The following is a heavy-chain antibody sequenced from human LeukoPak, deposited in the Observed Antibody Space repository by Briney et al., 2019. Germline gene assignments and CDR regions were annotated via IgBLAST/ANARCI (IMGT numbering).Heavy chain of an antibody. CDR1: GGSISSYY. D-gene: IGHD2-15*01. V-gene: IGHV4-4*07. CDR2: IYTSGST. Sequence: SETLSLTCTVSGGSISSYYWSWIRQPAGKGLEWIGRIYTSGSTNYNPSLKSRVTMSVDTSKNQFSLKLSSVTAADTAVYYCARVRRYCSGGSCYSGYWFDPWGQGTLVTVSS. J-gene: IGHJ5*02. CDR3: ARVRRYCSGGSCYSGYWFDP.